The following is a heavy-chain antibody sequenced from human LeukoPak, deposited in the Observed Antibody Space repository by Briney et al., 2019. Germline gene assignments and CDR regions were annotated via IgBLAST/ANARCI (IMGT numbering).Heavy chain of an antibody. D-gene: IGHD2-15*01. Sequence: GGSLRLSCAASGFTFSSYSMNWVRQAPGKGLEWVSSISSSSSYIYYADSVKGRFTISRDNAKNSLYLQMNSLRAEDTAVYYCARYEYCTGGSCYLGLYYYYMDVWGKGTTVTVSS. V-gene: IGHV3-21*01. J-gene: IGHJ6*03. CDR3: ARYEYCTGGSCYLGLYYYYMDV. CDR2: ISSSSSYI. CDR1: GFTFSSYS.